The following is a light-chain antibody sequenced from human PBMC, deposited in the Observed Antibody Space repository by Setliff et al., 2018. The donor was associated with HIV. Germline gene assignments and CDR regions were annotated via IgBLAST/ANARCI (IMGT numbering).Light chain of an antibody. J-gene: IGLJ2*01. CDR1: SSDVGSSLSF. Sequence: QSALTQPASVSGSPGQSINISCTGSSSDVGSSLSFVSWYQQNPGDVHNLLIFEVTRRPSGISDRFSASMSGNTASLTISGLQTEDEADYYCCSYGRGDIWIFGGGTKVTVL. V-gene: IGLV2-23*02. CDR3: CSYGRGDIWI. CDR2: EVT.